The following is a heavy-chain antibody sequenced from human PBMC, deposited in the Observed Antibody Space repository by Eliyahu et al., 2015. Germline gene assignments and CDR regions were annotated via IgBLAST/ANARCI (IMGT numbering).Heavy chain of an antibody. D-gene: IGHD4-17*01. J-gene: IGHJ4*02. CDR1: GFIFSXHF. CDR3: AREPGFGDLDY. V-gene: IGHV3-64*01. CDR2: ISGDGATT. Sequence: EVQLVESGGGXVQPGESXRLSCAASGFIFSXHFMHWIRQAPGKGLEYVAAISGDGATTFYTKSVEGRFTISRDNSKNTLFLYLGSLTGEDTAVYYCAREPGFGDLDYWGQGTLVTVS.